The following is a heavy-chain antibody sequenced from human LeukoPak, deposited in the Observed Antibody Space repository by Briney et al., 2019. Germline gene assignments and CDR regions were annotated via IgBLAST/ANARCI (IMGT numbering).Heavy chain of an antibody. CDR2: IIPILGIA. D-gene: IGHD3-22*01. J-gene: IGHJ4*02. V-gene: IGHV1-69*04. CDR3: ARETQRLNYYDSSGYYYYFDY. Sequence: ASVRVSCKASGGTFSSFAISWVRQAPGQALEWMGRIIPILGIANYAQKFQGRVTITADKSTSTAYMELSSLRSEDTAVYYCARETQRLNYYDSSGYYYYFDYWGQGTLVTVSS. CDR1: GGTFSSFA.